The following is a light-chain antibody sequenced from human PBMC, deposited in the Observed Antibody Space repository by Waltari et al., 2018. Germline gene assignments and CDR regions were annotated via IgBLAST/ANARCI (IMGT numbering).Light chain of an antibody. CDR3: QQYYSGRT. CDR1: QSVLFSSSNKNY. V-gene: IGKV4-1*01. CDR2: WSS. J-gene: IGKJ1*01. Sequence: IVMTQSPDSLAVSLGERATINCKSSQSVLFSSSNKNYLAWYQQKPGQPPKLLIYWSSTRESGVPDRFSGSGSGRDFTLTISSLQAEDVAVYYCQQYYSGRTFGQGTKVEIK.